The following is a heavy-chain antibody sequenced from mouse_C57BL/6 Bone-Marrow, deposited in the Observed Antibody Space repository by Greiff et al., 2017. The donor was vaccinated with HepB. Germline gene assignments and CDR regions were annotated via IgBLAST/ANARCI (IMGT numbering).Heavy chain of an antibody. V-gene: IGHV7-3*01. D-gene: IGHD4-1*01. CDR3: ARFPVAGTYFDY. J-gene: IGHJ2*01. CDR2: IRNKANGYTT. CDR1: GFTFTDYY. Sequence: EVHLVESGGGLVQPGGSLSLSCAASGFTFTDYYMSWVRQPPGKALEWLGFIRNKANGYTTEYSASVKGRFTISRDNSQSILYLQMNALRAEDSATYYCARFPVAGTYFDYWGQGTTLTVSS.